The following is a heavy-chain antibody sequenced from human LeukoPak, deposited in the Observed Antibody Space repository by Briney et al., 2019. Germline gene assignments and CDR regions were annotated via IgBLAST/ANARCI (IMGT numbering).Heavy chain of an antibody. D-gene: IGHD5-18*01. V-gene: IGHV3-21*01. CDR3: ARRGYSSGYFYYGMDV. J-gene: IGHJ6*02. CDR2: ISSSSSYI. CDR1: GFTFSSYS. Sequence: GGSLRLSCAASGFTFSSYSMNWVRQAPGKGLEWVSSISSSSSYIYYADSVKGRFTISRDNAKNSLYLQMNSPRAEDTAVYYCARRGYSSGYFYYGMDVWGQGTTVTVSS.